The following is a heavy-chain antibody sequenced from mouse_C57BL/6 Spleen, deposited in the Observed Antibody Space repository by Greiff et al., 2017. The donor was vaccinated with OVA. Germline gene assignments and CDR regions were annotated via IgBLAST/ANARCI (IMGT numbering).Heavy chain of an antibody. J-gene: IGHJ1*03. Sequence: QVQLQQPGAELVRPGSSVKLSCKASGYTFTSYWMHWVKQRPIQGLEWIGNIDPSDSETHYNQKFKDKATLTVDKSSSTAYMQLSSLTSEDSAVYYCARVGVAKYFDVWGTGTTVTVSS. CDR3: ARVGVAKYFDV. CDR2: IDPSDSET. D-gene: IGHD1-1*01. CDR1: GYTFTSYW. V-gene: IGHV1-52*01.